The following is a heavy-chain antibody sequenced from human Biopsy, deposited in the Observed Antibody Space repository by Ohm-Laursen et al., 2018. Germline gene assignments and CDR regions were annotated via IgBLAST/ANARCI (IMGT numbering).Heavy chain of an antibody. J-gene: IGHJ4*02. CDR3: ASRGLVMASDYYFDD. Sequence: SDTLSLTCSVSGVSISDYYWSWIRQPPGRGLEWVGSIYYSGSTNYNPSLKSRVTISADTSKSQLSLHLTSVTAADTAVYYCASRGLVMASDYYFDDWGQGTLVTVSS. D-gene: IGHD3/OR15-3a*01. V-gene: IGHV4-59*08. CDR2: IYYSGST. CDR1: GVSISDYY.